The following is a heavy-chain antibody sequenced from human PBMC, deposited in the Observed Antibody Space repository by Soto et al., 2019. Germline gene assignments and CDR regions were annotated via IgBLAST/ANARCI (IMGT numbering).Heavy chain of an antibody. D-gene: IGHD2-21*01. CDR3: AREERKGIISWFDP. J-gene: IGHJ5*02. V-gene: IGHV4-30-4*01. Sequence: SETLSLTCTVSGGSVSGVDYFWSWIRQSPGKGLEWIGYIYYTGITHLNPSLKSRLTSAVDTSKNEFSLKLTSVSAADTAVYFCAREERKGIISWFDPWGQGTPVTVSS. CDR2: IYYTGIT. CDR1: GGSVSGVDYF.